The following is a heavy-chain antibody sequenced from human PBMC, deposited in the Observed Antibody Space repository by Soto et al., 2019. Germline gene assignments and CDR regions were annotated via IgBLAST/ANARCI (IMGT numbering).Heavy chain of an antibody. J-gene: IGHJ4*02. CDR2: ISSSSTYI. V-gene: IGHV3-21*01. CDR3: ATGERNWGYYFDY. D-gene: IGHD7-27*01. CDR1: GFTFSSYS. Sequence: EVQLVESGGGLVKPGGSLRLSCAASGFTFSSYSMNWVRQAPGKGLEWVSSISSSSTYIYYADSVKGRFTISRDNAKNSLALQMNSRRADDTAVYYCATGERNWGYYFDYWGQGTLVTVSS.